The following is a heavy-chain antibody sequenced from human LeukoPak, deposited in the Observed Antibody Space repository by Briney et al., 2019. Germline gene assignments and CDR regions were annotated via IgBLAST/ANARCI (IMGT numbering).Heavy chain of an antibody. CDR2: ISSSGSTI. J-gene: IGHJ6*03. D-gene: IGHD3-22*01. Sequence: PGGSLRLSCAAPGFTFSSYEMNWVRQAPGKGLEWVSYISSSGSTIYYADSVKGRFTISRDNSKNTLYLQMNSLRAEDTAVYYCGYYDSSGYSPRLYYYYYYMDVWGKGATVTISS. CDR1: GFTFSSYE. CDR3: GYYDSSGYSPRLYYYYYYMDV. V-gene: IGHV3-48*03.